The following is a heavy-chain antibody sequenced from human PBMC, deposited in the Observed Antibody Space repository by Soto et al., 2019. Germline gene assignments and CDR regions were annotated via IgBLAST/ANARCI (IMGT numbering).Heavy chain of an antibody. D-gene: IGHD3-10*01. CDR3: AKTSAESYQGSRVFDY. V-gene: IGHV3-23*01. CDR2: ITYNGGDT. J-gene: IGHJ4*02. CDR1: GFTFGSYA. Sequence: EVQLLESGGGLVQPGGSLRLSCAASGFTFGSYAMSWVRQAPGKGLEWVSIITYNGGDTRYADSVKGLFTISRDNSRNTLFIQMNSLRAEGGDIYYCAKTSAESYQGSRVFDYWGQGTRGTVSS.